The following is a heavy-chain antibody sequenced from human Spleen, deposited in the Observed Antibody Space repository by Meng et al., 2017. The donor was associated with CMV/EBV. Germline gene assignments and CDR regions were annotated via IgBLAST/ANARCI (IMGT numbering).Heavy chain of an antibody. CDR3: ARAIGLGY. D-gene: IGHD6-19*01. CDR1: GFTFSSYA. CDR2: IKQDGSEK. J-gene: IGHJ4*02. Sequence: GGSLRLSCAASGFTFSSYAMNWVRQAPGKGLEWVANIKQDGSEKYYVDSVKGRFTISRDNAKNSLYLQMNSLRAEDTAVYYCARAIGLGYWGQGTLVTVSS. V-gene: IGHV3-7*01.